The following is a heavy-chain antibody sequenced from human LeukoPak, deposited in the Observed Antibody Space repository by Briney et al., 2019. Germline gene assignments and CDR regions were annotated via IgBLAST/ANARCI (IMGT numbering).Heavy chain of an antibody. CDR3: ARGGRSGYRYFDY. D-gene: IGHD5-18*01. V-gene: IGHV1-2*06. J-gene: IGHJ4*02. CDR1: AYTFTDYY. Sequence: ASVKVSCKASAYTFTDYYIHWIRQAPGQGLEWMGRISPNTGGTDHAQEFRDKITMTRDTSISTAYIELSRLISDDTAVYYCARGGRSGYRYFDYWGQGTLVTVSS. CDR2: ISPNTGGT.